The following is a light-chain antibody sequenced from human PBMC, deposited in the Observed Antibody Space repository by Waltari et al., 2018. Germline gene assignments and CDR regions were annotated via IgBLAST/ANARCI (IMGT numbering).Light chain of an antibody. CDR1: ASAVAFYNH. V-gene: IGLV2-14*03. Sequence: QSALTQPASVSGSPGPSITISSTDTASAVAFYNHVSWYQQHPGKAPKVIIYDVSERPSGVSNRFSGSKSGNSAFLTISGLQAEDEADYYCNSYTGSSSWVFGGGTKLTV. CDR2: DVS. J-gene: IGLJ3*02. CDR3: NSYTGSSSWV.